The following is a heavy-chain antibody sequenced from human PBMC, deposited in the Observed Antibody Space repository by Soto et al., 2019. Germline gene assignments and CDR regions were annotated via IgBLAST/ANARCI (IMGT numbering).Heavy chain of an antibody. J-gene: IGHJ4*02. D-gene: IGHD4-4*01. Sequence: PSETLSLTCTVSGGSISSGGYYWSWIRQHPGKGLEWIGYIYYSGSTYYNPSLKSRVTISVDTSKNQFSLKLSSVTAADTAVYYCARGLGMTTVTTAHDYWGQGTLVTVSS. V-gene: IGHV4-31*03. CDR1: GGSISSGGYY. CDR2: IYYSGST. CDR3: ARGLGMTTVTTAHDY.